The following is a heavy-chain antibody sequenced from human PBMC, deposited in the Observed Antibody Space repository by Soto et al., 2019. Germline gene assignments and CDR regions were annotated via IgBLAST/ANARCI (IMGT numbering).Heavy chain of an antibody. V-gene: IGHV1-69*05. Sequence: ASVKVSCKASGGTFSSYAISWVRQAPGQGLEWMGGIIPICGNANYAQKFQGRVTMTRDTSTSTAYMELSSLRSEDTAVYYCAIWLPIHDSSSWYVYYYYVDVWGKGTTVTVSS. J-gene: IGHJ6*03. CDR1: GGTFSSYA. CDR3: AIWLPIHDSSSWYVYYYYVDV. CDR2: IIPICGNA. D-gene: IGHD6-13*01.